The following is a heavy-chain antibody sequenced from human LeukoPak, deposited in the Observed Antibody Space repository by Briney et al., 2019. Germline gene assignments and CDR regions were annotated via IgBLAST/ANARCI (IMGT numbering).Heavy chain of an antibody. CDR2: IYYSGDT. CDR3: ARTAGWSYGFDY. D-gene: IGHD3-16*01. J-gene: IGHJ4*02. CDR1: GGSISSSY. V-gene: IGHV4-59*12. Sequence: PSETLSLTCTVSGGSISSSYWNWIRQPPGKGLEWIGYIYYSGDTNYNPSLKSRVTIPIDTSKNQFSLKLSSVTAADTAVYYCARTAGWSYGFDYWGQGTLVTVSS.